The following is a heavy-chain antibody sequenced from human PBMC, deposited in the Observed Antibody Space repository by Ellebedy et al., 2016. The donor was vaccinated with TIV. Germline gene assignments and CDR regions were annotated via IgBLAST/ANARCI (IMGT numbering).Heavy chain of an antibody. Sequence: ASVKVSCKASGYTFISSGFSWVRQAPGQGLEWMGIINPRAGSTSYAQKFQGRVTMTRDTSTSTVYMELSSLRSEDTAVYYCAGQPTYGSGSYYTTFDPWGQGTLVTVTS. CDR1: GYTFISSG. V-gene: IGHV1-46*01. CDR3: AGQPTYGSGSYYTTFDP. D-gene: IGHD3-10*01. J-gene: IGHJ5*02. CDR2: INPRAGST.